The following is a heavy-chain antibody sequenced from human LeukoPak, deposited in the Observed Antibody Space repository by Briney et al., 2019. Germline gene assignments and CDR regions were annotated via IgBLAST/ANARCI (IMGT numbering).Heavy chain of an antibody. J-gene: IGHJ4*02. Sequence: PPETPSLTRAVSGYSISSGYYWGWIRQPPGKGLEWLRSIYHSGSTYYHPSLKSRVTISVDTSKNQFSLKRSSVTAADTAVYYCARAASSGGDYFDYWGQGTLVTVSS. CDR2: IYHSGST. CDR3: ARAASSGGDYFDY. V-gene: IGHV4-38-2*01. CDR1: GYSISSGYY. D-gene: IGHD1-1*01.